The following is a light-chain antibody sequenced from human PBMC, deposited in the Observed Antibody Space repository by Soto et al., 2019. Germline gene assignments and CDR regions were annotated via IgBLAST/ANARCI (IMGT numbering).Light chain of an antibody. Sequence: QSVLTQPPSASGTAGQGVTIPVSGADSNIGSNPVYGYQHLPRMAPKLLIYYNNQRPSGVPDRFSGSRSGTSASLAIVGLRSEDEAVYYCAAWDASLSACVFGNGTKLTVL. V-gene: IGLV1-47*02. CDR3: AAWDASLSACV. J-gene: IGLJ1*01. CDR2: YNN. CDR1: DSNIGSNP.